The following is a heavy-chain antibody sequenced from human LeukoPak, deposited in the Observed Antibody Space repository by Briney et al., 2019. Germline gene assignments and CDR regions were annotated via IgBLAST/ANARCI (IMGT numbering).Heavy chain of an antibody. V-gene: IGHV4-39*07. J-gene: IGHJ4*02. CDR2: VYYSGTT. D-gene: IGHD6-19*01. CDR1: GGSVSSSTYY. Sequence: SETLSLTCSVSGGSVSSSTYYWGWIRQPPGKGLEWIGSVYYSGTTYFNPSLKSRVTISVDTSKNQFSLNLNSVTVADTGVYYCARGESSGWYDYFDYWGQGTLVNVSS. CDR3: ARGESSGWYDYFDY.